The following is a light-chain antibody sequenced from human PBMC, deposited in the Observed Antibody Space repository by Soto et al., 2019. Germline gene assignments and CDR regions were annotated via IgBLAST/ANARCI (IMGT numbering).Light chain of an antibody. V-gene: IGKV3-20*01. CDR3: QQFDSSSYT. CDR1: QSVSSSY. Sequence: EIVVTQSPGALSLSPGDRATLSCRASQSVSSSYLAWYQQKPGQAPRLLIDSASSRATGIPDRFSGSGSGTDFTLTISRLEPEDFAVYYCQQFDSSSYTIGQGTKLEIK. J-gene: IGKJ2*01. CDR2: SAS.